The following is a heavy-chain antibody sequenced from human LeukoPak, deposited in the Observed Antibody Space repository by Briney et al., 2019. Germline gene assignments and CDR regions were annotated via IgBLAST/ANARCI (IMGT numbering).Heavy chain of an antibody. CDR1: GYTFTSYD. V-gene: IGHV1-8*01. CDR3: ASRIFGVATLSET. Sequence: ASVKVSCKVSGYTFTSYDINWVRQATGQGLEWMGWMNPNSGNTGYAQKFQGRVTMTRNTSISTAYMELSSLRSEDTAVYYCASRIFGVATLSETWGQGTLVTVSS. D-gene: IGHD3-3*02. CDR2: MNPNSGNT. J-gene: IGHJ5*02.